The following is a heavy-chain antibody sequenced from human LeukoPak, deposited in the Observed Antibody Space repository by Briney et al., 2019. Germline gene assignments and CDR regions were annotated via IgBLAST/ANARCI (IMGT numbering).Heavy chain of an antibody. CDR2: ISYDGSNK. CDR3: AKVQEMDTILPPFHY. J-gene: IGHJ4*01. Sequence: PGRSLRLSCAASGFTFSSYGMHWVRQAPGKGLEWVAVISYDGSNKYYADSVKGRFTISRDNSKNTLYLQVNSLRAADTAIYYCAKVQEMDTILPPFHYWGHGTLVTVSS. CDR1: GFTFSSYG. V-gene: IGHV3-30*18. D-gene: IGHD5-24*01.